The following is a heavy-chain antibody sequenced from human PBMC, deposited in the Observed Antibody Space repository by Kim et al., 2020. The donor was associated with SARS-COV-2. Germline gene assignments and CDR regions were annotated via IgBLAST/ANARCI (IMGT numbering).Heavy chain of an antibody. Sequence: KSRVTISVDTSKNQFSLKLSFVTAADTAVYYCARGFMVRGVIGGAWFDPWGQGTLVTVSS. V-gene: IGHV4-34*01. CDR3: ARGFMVRGVIGGAWFDP. D-gene: IGHD3-10*01. J-gene: IGHJ5*02.